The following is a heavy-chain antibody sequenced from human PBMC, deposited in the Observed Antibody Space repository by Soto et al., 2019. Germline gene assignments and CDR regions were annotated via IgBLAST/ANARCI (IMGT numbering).Heavy chain of an antibody. CDR3: ARGNYGGNSDYYYGMDV. J-gene: IGHJ6*02. Sequence: SETLSLTCAVYGGSFSGYYWSWIRQPPGKGLEWIGEINHSGSTNYNPSLKSRVTISVDTSKNQFSLKLSSVTAADTAVYYCARGNYGGNSDYYYGMDVWGQGTTVTVS. V-gene: IGHV4-34*01. CDR1: GGSFSGYY. D-gene: IGHD4-17*01. CDR2: INHSGST.